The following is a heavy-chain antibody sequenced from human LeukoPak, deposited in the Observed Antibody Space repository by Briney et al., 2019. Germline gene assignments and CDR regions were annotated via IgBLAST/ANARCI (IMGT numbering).Heavy chain of an antibody. J-gene: IGHJ5*02. V-gene: IGHV4-4*07. CDR3: ARSTMVNTATGWFDP. CDR2: IYNSGTT. Sequence: PSETLSLTCTVSGGSFSSYYWTWIRQPAGKGLEWIGRIYNSGTTNYNPSLKSRVTMSVDTSKNQISLELSSLTAADTAMYYCARSTMVNTATGWFDPWGQGTLVTVSS. CDR1: GGSFSSYY. D-gene: IGHD4/OR15-4a*01.